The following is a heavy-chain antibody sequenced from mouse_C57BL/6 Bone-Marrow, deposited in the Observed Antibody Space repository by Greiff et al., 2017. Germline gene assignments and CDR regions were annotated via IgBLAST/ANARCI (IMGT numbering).Heavy chain of an antibody. D-gene: IGHD1-1*01. CDR3: ARYYGSSYGYFDV. CDR1: GYSFTDYN. V-gene: IGHV1-39*01. J-gene: IGHJ1*03. Sequence: VQLQQSGPELVKPGASVKISCKASGYSFTDYNMNWVKQSNGKSLEWIGVINPNYGITSYNQKFKGKATLTVDQSSSTAYMQLNSLTSANSAVYDRARYYGSSYGYFDVWGTGTTVTGSS. CDR2: INPNYGIT.